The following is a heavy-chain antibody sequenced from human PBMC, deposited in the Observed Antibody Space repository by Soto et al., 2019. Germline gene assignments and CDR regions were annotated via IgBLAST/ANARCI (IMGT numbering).Heavy chain of an antibody. CDR1: GFTFSSYA. D-gene: IGHD6-6*01. Sequence: EVQLLESGGGLVQPGESLRLSCAASGFTFSSYAMSWVRQAPGKGLEWVSVISGSDDSTYYADSVKGRFTISRDNSKHTLYLQMNSLRGEDTAVYYCAKRSSSSTFDYGGQGTLVTVSS. V-gene: IGHV3-23*01. CDR3: AKRSSSSTFDY. J-gene: IGHJ4*02. CDR2: ISGSDDST.